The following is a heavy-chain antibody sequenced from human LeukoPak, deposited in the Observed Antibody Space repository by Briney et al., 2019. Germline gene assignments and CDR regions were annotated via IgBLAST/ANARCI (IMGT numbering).Heavy chain of an antibody. CDR1: GFTFSSYA. J-gene: IGHJ4*02. Sequence: GGSLRLSCAASGFTFSSYAMSWVRQAPGKGLVWVSRINSDGSSTSYADSVKGRFTISRDNAKNTLYLQMNSLRAEDTAVYYCASSGYDSSFDYWGQGTLVTVSS. V-gene: IGHV3-74*01. CDR3: ASSGYDSSFDY. CDR2: INSDGSST. D-gene: IGHD5-12*01.